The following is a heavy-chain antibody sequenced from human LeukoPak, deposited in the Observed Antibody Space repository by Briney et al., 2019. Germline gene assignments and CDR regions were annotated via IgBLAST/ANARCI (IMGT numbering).Heavy chain of an antibody. CDR2: ISGSGGST. CDR1: GFTFSSYA. Sequence: GGSLRLSCAASGFTFSSYAMSGVRQAPGKGLEWVSAISGSGGSTYYADSVKGRFTISRDNSKNTLYLQMNSLRAEDTAVYYCAKARVKVGAVFDYWGQGTLVTVSS. CDR3: AKARVKVGAVFDY. J-gene: IGHJ4*02. V-gene: IGHV3-23*01. D-gene: IGHD1-26*01.